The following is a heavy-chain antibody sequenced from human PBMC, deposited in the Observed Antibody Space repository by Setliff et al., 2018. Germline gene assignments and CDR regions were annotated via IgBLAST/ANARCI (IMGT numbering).Heavy chain of an antibody. CDR2: VNSDGSST. D-gene: IGHD3-16*01. Sequence: GGSLRLSCAASGFTFDDYGMSWVRQIPGKGLVWVSRVNSDGSSTIYADSVKGRFTISRDNAENTLYLQMNSLRPDDTALYYCATGGGQYYDRWGRGTLVTVSS. CDR1: GFTFDDYG. J-gene: IGHJ2*01. V-gene: IGHV3-74*01. CDR3: ATGGGQYYDR.